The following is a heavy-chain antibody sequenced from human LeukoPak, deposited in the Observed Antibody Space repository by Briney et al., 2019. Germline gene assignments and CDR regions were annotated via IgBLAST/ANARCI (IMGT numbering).Heavy chain of an antibody. V-gene: IGHV3-74*01. CDR3: ARDSFSGSSLDY. Sequence: PGGSLRLSXAASGFTFSSYWMHWVRQAPGKGLVWVSRINSDGSSTSYADSVKGRFTISRDNAKNTLYLQMNSLRAEDTALYYCARDSFSGSSLDYWGQRTLVTVSS. J-gene: IGHJ4*02. CDR2: INSDGSST. CDR1: GFTFSSYW. D-gene: IGHD1-26*01.